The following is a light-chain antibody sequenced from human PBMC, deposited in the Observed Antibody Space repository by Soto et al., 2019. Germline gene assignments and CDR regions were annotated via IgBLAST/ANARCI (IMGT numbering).Light chain of an antibody. J-gene: IGLJ1*01. V-gene: IGLV2-14*01. CDR3: SSYAGSSTV. CDR1: NSDVVGYNY. Sequence: QSVLTQPASVSGSPGQSITISCTGTNSDVVGYNYVAWYQQHAGKAPKLMMYDVSNRPSGVSNRFSGSKSGNTASLTISGLQAEDEADYYCSSYAGSSTVFGTGTKVTVL. CDR2: DVS.